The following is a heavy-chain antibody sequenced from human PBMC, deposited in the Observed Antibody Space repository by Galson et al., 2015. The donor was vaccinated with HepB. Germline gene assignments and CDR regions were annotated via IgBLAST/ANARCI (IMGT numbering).Heavy chain of an antibody. CDR3: AKSWTSGNYYFDR. D-gene: IGHD3/OR15-3a*01. J-gene: IGHJ4*02. CDR1: GFTFSTYA. Sequence: SLRLSCAASGFTFSTYAMSWVRQAPGKGLERVSGIGLSDDNTYYADSVKGRFTISRDNSKNTLYLQMNHLGGEDTAVYYCAKSWTSGNYYFDRWGQGTLVTVSS. CDR2: IGLSDDNT. V-gene: IGHV3-23*01.